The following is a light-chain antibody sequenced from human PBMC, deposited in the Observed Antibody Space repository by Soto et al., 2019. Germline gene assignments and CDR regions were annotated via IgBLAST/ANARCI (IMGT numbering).Light chain of an antibody. CDR1: SSDVGNYNY. Sequence: QSALPHPASVSWSPGQSITISCTGTSSDVGNYNYVSWYQQYPGRVPKLLIYMVSNRPSGVSNRFSGSKSGNTASLTISGLQAEEEADYYCSSYAGSNNYVFGTGTKVTVL. CDR3: SSYAGSNNYV. V-gene: IGLV2-14*01. J-gene: IGLJ1*01. CDR2: MVS.